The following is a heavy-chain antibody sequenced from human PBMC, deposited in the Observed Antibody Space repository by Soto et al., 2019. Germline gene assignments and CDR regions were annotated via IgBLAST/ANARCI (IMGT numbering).Heavy chain of an antibody. CDR3: ARVPTMIVVGNYYYYYGMDV. V-gene: IGHV4-34*01. CDR1: GGSFSGYY. D-gene: IGHD3-22*01. J-gene: IGHJ6*02. Sequence: SETLSLTCAVYGGSFSGYYWSWIRQPPGKGLEWIGEINHSGSTNYNPSLKSRVTISVDTSKNQFSLKLSSVTAADTAVYYCARVPTMIVVGNYYYYYGMDVWGQGTTVTVSS. CDR2: INHSGST.